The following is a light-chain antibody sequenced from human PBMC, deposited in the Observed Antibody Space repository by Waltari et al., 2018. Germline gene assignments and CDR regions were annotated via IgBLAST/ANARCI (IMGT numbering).Light chain of an antibody. CDR1: SSDVGGYNY. V-gene: IGLV2-8*01. Sequence: QSALTQPPSASGSPGQSVTISCTGTSSDVGGYNYVSWYQQHPGKAPKLMISEVSKRPSGVPDRCAGSKSGNTASLTVSGLQAEEEADYYGSSYAGSNTGGVFGVGTKLTVL. J-gene: IGLJ3*02. CDR2: EVS. CDR3: SSYAGSNTGGV.